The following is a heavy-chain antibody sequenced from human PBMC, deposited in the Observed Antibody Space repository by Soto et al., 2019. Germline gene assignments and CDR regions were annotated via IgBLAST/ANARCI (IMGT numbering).Heavy chain of an antibody. CDR3: ARVPAAAGHSAYYYYYGMDV. CDR2: INHSGST. V-gene: IGHV4-34*01. D-gene: IGHD6-13*01. J-gene: IGHJ6*02. CDR1: GGSFSGYY. Sequence: PSETLSLTCAVYGGSFSGYYWSWIRQPPGKGLEWIGEINHSGSTNYNPSLKSRVTISVDTSKNQFSLKLSSVTAADTAVYYCARVPAAAGHSAYYYYYGMDVWGQGTTVTVSS.